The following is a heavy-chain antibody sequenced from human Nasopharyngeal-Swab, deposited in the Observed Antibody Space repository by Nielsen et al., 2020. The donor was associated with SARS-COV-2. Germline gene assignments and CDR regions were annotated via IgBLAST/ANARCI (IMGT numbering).Heavy chain of an antibody. CDR2: IIPIFGTA. D-gene: IGHD5-24*01. CDR3: AIVEMATTPFVYYYYGMDV. V-gene: IGHV1-69*01. J-gene: IGHJ6*02. Sequence: WVRQAPGQGLEWMGGIIPIFGTANYAQKFQGRVTITADESTSTAYMELSSLRSEDTAVYYCAIVEMATTPFVYYYYGMDVWSQGTAVTVSS.